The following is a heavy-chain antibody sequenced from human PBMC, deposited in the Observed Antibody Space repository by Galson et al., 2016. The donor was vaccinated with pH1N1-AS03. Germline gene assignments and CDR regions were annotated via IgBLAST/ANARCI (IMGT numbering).Heavy chain of an antibody. V-gene: IGHV3-7*01. CDR2: IKHDGSEK. J-gene: IGHJ3*02. D-gene: IGHD4-17*01. Sequence: SLRLSCAASGFTFSSYWMTWVRQAPGKGLEWVANIKHDGSEKYYVDSVKGRFTISRDNADNSLYLQMNSLRAEDTAVYYCAKERGARYAYDIWGQGTMVTVSS. CDR1: GFTFSSYW. CDR3: AKERGARYAYDI.